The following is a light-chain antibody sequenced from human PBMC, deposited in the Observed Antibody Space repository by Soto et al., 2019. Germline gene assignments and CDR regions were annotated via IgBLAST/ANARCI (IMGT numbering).Light chain of an antibody. V-gene: IGKV1-16*01. CDR3: QQYNSYPLT. CDR1: EHISHY. J-gene: IGKJ4*01. Sequence: DIQMTQSPSSVSASVGDTVTITCRASEHISHYVAWLQQKPGKAPQSLIFAATRLQSGVPSRFSGSGSGTDFTLTISSLQPEDFATYYCQQYNSYPLTFGGGTRVETK. CDR2: AAT.